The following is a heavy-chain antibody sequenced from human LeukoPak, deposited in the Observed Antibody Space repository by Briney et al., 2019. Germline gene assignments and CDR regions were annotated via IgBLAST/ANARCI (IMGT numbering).Heavy chain of an antibody. V-gene: IGHV1-18*01. CDR2: ISAYNGKT. J-gene: IGHJ4*02. Sequence: ASVKVSCKASGYTFTSYGISWVRQAPGQGLEWMGWISAYNGKTNYVQKLKGRVPMTTDTSTSTAYMELRSLRSDDTAGYYCARDSGWYYFDYWGQGTLVTVSS. CDR1: GYTFTSYG. D-gene: IGHD3-10*01. CDR3: ARDSGWYYFDY.